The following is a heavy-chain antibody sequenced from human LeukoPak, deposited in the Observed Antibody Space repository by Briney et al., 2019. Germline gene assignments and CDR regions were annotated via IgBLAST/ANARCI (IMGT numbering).Heavy chain of an antibody. CDR3: AKGRTRFGSYYKFDY. Sequence: PGGSLRLSCAVSGFTFSDYYMSWVRQAPGKGLEWVSAISGSGGSTYYADSVKGRFTISRDNSKNTLYLQMNSLRAEDTAVYYCAKGRTRFGSYYKFDYWGQGTLVTVSS. V-gene: IGHV3-23*01. CDR1: GFTFSDYY. CDR2: ISGSGGST. J-gene: IGHJ4*02. D-gene: IGHD3-10*01.